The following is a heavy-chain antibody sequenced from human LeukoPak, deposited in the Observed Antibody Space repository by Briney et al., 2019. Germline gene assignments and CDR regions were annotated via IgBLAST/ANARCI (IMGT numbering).Heavy chain of an antibody. J-gene: IGHJ6*03. CDR3: ARDIRAAAGTRTFYYYYYMDV. CDR1: GFTFSSYW. V-gene: IGHV3-74*01. CDR2: INSDGSST. Sequence: GGSLRLSCAASGFTFSSYWMHWVRQAPGKGLVWVSRINSDGSSTSYADSVKGRFTISRDNAKNTLYLQMNSLRAEDTAVYYCARDIRAAAGTRTFYYYYYMDVWGKGTTDTVSS. D-gene: IGHD6-13*01.